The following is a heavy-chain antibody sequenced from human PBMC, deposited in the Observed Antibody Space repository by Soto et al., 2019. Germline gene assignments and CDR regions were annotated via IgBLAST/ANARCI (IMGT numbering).Heavy chain of an antibody. J-gene: IGHJ4*02. D-gene: IGHD2-15*01. CDR2: ISSDGSNK. Sequence: QVQLVESGGGVVQPGRSLRLSCAASGFTFSSYGMHWVRQAPGKGLEWVAVISSDGSNKYYADSVKGRFTISRDNSKNTLYLQMSSRRAEDTAVYYCAKETYSGPLDYWGQGTLVTVSS. CDR3: AKETYSGPLDY. CDR1: GFTFSSYG. V-gene: IGHV3-30*18.